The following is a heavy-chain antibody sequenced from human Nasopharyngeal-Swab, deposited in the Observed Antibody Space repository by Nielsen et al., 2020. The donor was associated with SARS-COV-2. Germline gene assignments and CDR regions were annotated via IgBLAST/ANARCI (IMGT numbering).Heavy chain of an antibody. CDR2: ISSSSSYI. CDR3: ARDYGDYGNYYYGMDV. J-gene: IGHJ6*02. CDR1: GFTFTTYS. Sequence: GESLKISCAASGFTFTTYSMNWVRQAPGKGLEWVSSISSSSSYIYYADSVKGRFTISRDNAKNSLYVQMNSLRAEDTAVYYCARDYGDYGNYYYGMDVWGQGTTVTVSS. V-gene: IGHV3-21*01. D-gene: IGHD4-17*01.